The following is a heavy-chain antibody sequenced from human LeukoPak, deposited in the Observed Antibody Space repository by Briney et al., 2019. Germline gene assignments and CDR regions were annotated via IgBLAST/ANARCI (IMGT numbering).Heavy chain of an antibody. CDR3: ARNNVGSSGWTGLGF. Sequence: ASVKVSCRTFGDTFTSQCIQWVRQAPGQGLEWMGLIKPHDGSTFYAQSLQGRVTLTRDTSTSTVYMDLSSLRSEDTAIYFCARNNVGSSGWTGLGFWGQGTLVTVSS. J-gene: IGHJ4*02. D-gene: IGHD6-19*01. CDR1: GDTFTSQC. V-gene: IGHV1-46*04. CDR2: IKPHDGST.